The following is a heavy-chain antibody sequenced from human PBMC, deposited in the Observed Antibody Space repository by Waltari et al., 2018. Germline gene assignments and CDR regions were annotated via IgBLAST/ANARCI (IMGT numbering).Heavy chain of an antibody. CDR1: GFTFSTYG. CDR3: ARDRDFGASGPYHFAF. CDR2: ISYDGRNK. D-gene: IGHD3-9*01. V-gene: IGHV3-30*03. J-gene: IGHJ4*02. Sequence: QLHLVESGGGVVQPGRSLRLSCEGSGFTFSTYGMHWVRQAPGKGLEWVALISYDGRNKVYLYSVKGRFTISRDNSKNTLYLQMTSLTSDDTAVYFCARDRDFGASGPYHFAFWGQGTLVTVSS.